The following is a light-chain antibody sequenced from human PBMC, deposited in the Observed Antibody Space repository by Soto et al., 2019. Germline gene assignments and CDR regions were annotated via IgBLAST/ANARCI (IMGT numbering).Light chain of an antibody. Sequence: EIVLTQSPATLSSLPGDSVSLXCRASQALNTSFAWYQHKTGQAPRLLIYVASNRAAGGPARFSGSGSGTDFTRTISNVEPEDFAVYYGHQRQSWPRTFGQGTKVDIK. V-gene: IGKV3-11*01. CDR2: VAS. J-gene: IGKJ1*01. CDR3: HQRQSWPRT. CDR1: QALNTS.